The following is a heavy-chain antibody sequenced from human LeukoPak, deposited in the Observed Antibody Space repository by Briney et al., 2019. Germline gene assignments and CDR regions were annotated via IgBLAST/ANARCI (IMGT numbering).Heavy chain of an antibody. V-gene: IGHV3-23*01. CDR2: INPDGGS. CDR3: ARSGVATCHY. Sequence: GRSLRLSCAASGFTFSDYAMSWVRQAPGKGLEWVSSINPDGGSFFADSVKGRFTISRDDSRSVVYLQMNTLSAEDTAVYYCARSGVATCHYWGQGILVTVSA. CDR1: GFTFSDYA. J-gene: IGHJ4*02. D-gene: IGHD3-10*01.